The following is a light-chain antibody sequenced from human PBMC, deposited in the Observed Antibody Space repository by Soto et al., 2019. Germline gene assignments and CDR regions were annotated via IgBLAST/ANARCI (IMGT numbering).Light chain of an antibody. J-gene: IGLJ1*01. CDR3: CSYAGSYIYV. CDR2: DVS. V-gene: IGLV2-11*01. Sequence: SVVTQPRSVSGAPGQSVTISCTGTSRDIGGYNYVSWYQQHPGKVPKLMLYDVSKRPSGVPDRFSGSKSGNAASLTISGLRAEDEADYYCCSYAGSYIYVFGSGTKVTVL. CDR1: SRDIGGYNY.